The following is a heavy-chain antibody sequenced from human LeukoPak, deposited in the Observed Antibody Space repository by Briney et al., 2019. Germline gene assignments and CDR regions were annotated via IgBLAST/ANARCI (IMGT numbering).Heavy chain of an antibody. D-gene: IGHD2-2*02. CDR1: GFTFSSYA. CDR2: ISYDGSNK. Sequence: GGSLRLSCVASGFTFSSYAMHWVRQAPGKGLEWVAVISYDGSNKYYADSVKGRFTISRDNSKNTLYLQMNSLRAEDTAVYYCARDPGYCSSTSCYSVSGMDVWGQGTTVTVSS. V-gene: IGHV3-30*04. J-gene: IGHJ6*02. CDR3: ARDPGYCSSTSCYSVSGMDV.